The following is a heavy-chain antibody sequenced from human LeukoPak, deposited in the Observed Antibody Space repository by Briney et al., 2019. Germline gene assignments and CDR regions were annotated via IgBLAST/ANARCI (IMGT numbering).Heavy chain of an antibody. CDR1: GGSISSSSNY. J-gene: IGHJ4*02. Sequence: SETLSLTCTVSGGSISSSSNYWGWNRQPPGKGLEWIGSIYYSGSTYYNPSLKSRVTISVDTSKNQFSLKLSSVTAADTAVYYCARELGSPYGSSGYYPDYWGQGTLVTVSS. CDR2: IYYSGST. D-gene: IGHD3-22*01. V-gene: IGHV4-39*02. CDR3: ARELGSPYGSSGYYPDY.